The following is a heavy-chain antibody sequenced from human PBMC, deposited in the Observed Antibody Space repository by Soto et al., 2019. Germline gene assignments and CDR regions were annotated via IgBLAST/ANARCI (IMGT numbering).Heavy chain of an antibody. J-gene: IGHJ4*02. CDR2: ISAYNGNT. CDR3: ARAHRGEQFDY. Sequence: QVQLVQSGAEVKKPGASVKVSCKASGYTFTSYGISWVRQAPGQGLEWMGWISAYNGNTNYAQKLQGRVTMSTDTAKSTAYMELRSRRSDDAAVYYCARAHRGEQFDYCGQGTLDTFSS. V-gene: IGHV1-18*01. CDR1: GYTFTSYG. D-gene: IGHD3-16*01.